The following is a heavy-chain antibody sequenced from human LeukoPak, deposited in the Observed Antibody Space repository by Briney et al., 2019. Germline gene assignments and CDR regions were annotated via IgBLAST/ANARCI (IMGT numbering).Heavy chain of an antibody. D-gene: IGHD1-26*01. V-gene: IGHV3-23*01. CDR1: EFTFSSYA. CDR2: ISGDGVNT. Sequence: PGGSLRLSCEASEFTFSSYAMSWVRQAPGKGLEWVSTISGDGVNTYYADSVKGRFTISRDNAKNSLYPQMNSLRAEDTAVYYCARDKQVGATYFDYWGQGTLVTVSS. CDR3: ARDKQVGATYFDY. J-gene: IGHJ4*02.